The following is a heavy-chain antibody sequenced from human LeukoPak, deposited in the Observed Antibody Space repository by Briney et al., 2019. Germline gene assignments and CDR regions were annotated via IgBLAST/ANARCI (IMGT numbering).Heavy chain of an antibody. CDR1: GGTFSSCA. CDR3: ASGYYYDSSGYSYYFDY. CDR2: IIPIFGTA. Sequence: SVKVSCKASGGTFSSCAIGWVRQAPGQGLEWMGRIIPIFGTANYAQKFQGRVTITTDESTSTAYMELSSLRSEDTAVYYCASGYYYDSSGYSYYFDYWGQGTLVTVSS. D-gene: IGHD3-22*01. V-gene: IGHV1-69*05. J-gene: IGHJ4*02.